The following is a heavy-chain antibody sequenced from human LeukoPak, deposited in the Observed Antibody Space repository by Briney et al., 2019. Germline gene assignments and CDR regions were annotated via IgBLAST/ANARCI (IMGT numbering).Heavy chain of an antibody. J-gene: IGHJ4*02. CDR3: ARDPSSEYNWNYPSDY. D-gene: IGHD1-7*01. CDR2: ISSSSSYI. Sequence: PGGSLRLSCAASGFTFSSYSMNWVRQAPGKGLELDSSISSSSSYIYYADSVKGRFTISRDNAKNSLYLQMNSLRAEDTAVYYCARDPSSEYNWNYPSDYWGQGTLVTVSS. CDR1: GFTFSSYS. V-gene: IGHV3-21*01.